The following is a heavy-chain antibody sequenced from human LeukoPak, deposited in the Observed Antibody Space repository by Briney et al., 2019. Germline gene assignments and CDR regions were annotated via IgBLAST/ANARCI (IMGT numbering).Heavy chain of an antibody. V-gene: IGHV1-69*04. CDR1: AGTFSSYA. J-gene: IGHJ4*02. CDR2: IIPILGIA. D-gene: IGHD1-26*01. CDR3: ARGLPSGGSYIGGSYYFDY. Sequence: SVKVSCKASAGTFSSYAISWVRQAPGQGLEWMGRIIPILGIANYAQKFQGRVTITADKSTSTAYTELSSLRSEDTAVYYCARGLPSGGSYIGGSYYFDYWGQGTLVTVSS.